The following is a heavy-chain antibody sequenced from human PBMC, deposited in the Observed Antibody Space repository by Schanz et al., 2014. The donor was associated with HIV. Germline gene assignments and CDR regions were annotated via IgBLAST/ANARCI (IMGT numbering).Heavy chain of an antibody. Sequence: QVQVVQSGAEVKKPGSSVKVSCKASGGTFSSYAISWVRQAPGQGLEWMGWMNPNSGNTGYAQKFQVRVTMTRDTSISTAYLEVDSLKSEDTAVYYCARGPKWEGLMDVWGQGTTVIVSS. CDR3: ARGPKWEGLMDV. J-gene: IGHJ6*02. CDR1: GGTFSSYA. CDR2: MNPNSGNT. D-gene: IGHD1-26*01. V-gene: IGHV1-8*01.